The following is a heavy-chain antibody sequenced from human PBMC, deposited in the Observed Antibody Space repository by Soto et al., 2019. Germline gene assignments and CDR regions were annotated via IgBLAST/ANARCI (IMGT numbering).Heavy chain of an antibody. J-gene: IGHJ4*02. V-gene: IGHV3-30-3*01. D-gene: IGHD2-8*01. CDR1: GFTFSSYA. CDR3: ARDPIPYLSSVYFDY. CDR2: ISYDGSNK. Sequence: PWGSLRLSCAASGFTFSSYAMHWVRQAPGKGLEWVAVISYDGSNKYYADSVKGRFTISRDNSKNTLYLQMNSLRAEDTAVYYCARDPIPYLSSVYFDYWGQGTLVTVSS.